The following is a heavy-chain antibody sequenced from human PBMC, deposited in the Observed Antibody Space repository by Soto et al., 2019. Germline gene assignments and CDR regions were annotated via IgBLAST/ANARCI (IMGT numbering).Heavy chain of an antibody. Sequence: GGSLRLSCAASGFTFRDAWMSWVRQAPGKGLEWVGLIKKKTDGGTTDDAASVKARFTISREESNNTLDLQMSSLKTEDTAVYYCRTQWLDWGQGTLVTVSS. J-gene: IGHJ4*02. CDR1: GFTFRDAW. V-gene: IGHV3-15*01. D-gene: IGHD6-19*01. CDR2: IKKKTDGGTT. CDR3: RTQWLD.